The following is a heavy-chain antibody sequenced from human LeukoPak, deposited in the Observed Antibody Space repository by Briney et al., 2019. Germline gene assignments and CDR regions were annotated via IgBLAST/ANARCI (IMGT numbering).Heavy chain of an antibody. D-gene: IGHD4-17*01. V-gene: IGHV3-21*01. CDR1: GFTFSSYG. J-gene: IGHJ3*02. CDR3: ARRLRIDAFDI. CDR2: ISSSSSYI. Sequence: GGSLSLSCPASGFTFSSYGMNWFRQPQGKGLDGVASISSSSSYIYYADSVKGRFTISRDNAKNSLYLQMNSLRAEDTAVYYCARRLRIDAFDIWGQGTMVTVSS.